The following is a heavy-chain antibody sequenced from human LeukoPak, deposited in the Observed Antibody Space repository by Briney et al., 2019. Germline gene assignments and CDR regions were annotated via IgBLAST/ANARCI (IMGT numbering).Heavy chain of an antibody. J-gene: IGHJ4*02. V-gene: IGHV3-74*01. Sequence: GGSLGLSCAASGFPFTTYWMHWVRQAPGKGLVWVSGINSDGSSTTYADSVKGRFIISRDNAKNTLYLQMNSLRAEDTAVYYCARSSGWYDYWGQGTLVTVSS. D-gene: IGHD6-19*01. CDR1: GFPFTTYW. CDR3: ARSSGWYDY. CDR2: INSDGSST.